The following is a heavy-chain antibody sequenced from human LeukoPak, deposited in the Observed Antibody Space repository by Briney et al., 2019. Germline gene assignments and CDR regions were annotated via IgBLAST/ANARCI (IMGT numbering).Heavy chain of an antibody. CDR3: AKIRAIVVVTDHFDY. Sequence: PGGSLRLSCAASGFTFASNAMNWVRQVPGKGLKWVSAISNSGGTTLYADSVRGRFTISRDNSKNTLYLQMNSLRAEDTALYYCAKIRAIVVVTDHFDYWGQGTLVTVSS. V-gene: IGHV3-23*01. CDR2: ISNSGGTT. CDR1: GFTFASNA. J-gene: IGHJ4*02. D-gene: IGHD3-22*01.